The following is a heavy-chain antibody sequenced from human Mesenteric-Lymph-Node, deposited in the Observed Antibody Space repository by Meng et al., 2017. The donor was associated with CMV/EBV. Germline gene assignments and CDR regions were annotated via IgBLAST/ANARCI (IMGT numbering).Heavy chain of an antibody. V-gene: IGHV1-2*02. J-gene: IGHJ6*02. Sequence: ASVKVSCKASGYTFTGYYMHWVRQAPGQGLEWMGWINPNSGGTNYAQKFQGRVTMTRDTSISTAYMELSRLRSDDTAVYYCARGPQLSSTSRPAYYYYGMDVWGQGTTVTVSS. D-gene: IGHD2-2*01. CDR3: ARGPQLSSTSRPAYYYYGMDV. CDR2: INPNSGGT. CDR1: GYTFTGYY.